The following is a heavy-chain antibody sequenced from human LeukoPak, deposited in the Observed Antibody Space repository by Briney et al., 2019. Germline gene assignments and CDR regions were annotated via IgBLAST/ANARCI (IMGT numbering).Heavy chain of an antibody. CDR2: INHSGST. Sequence: SETLSLTCVVYAESFSGYYWSWIRQPPGKGLEWIGEINHSGSTNYNPSLKSRVTLSVDTSKTQFSLKLSSVTAADTAVYYCARQTNGGDYYYYYYMDVWGKGTTVTISS. CDR1: AESFSGYY. CDR3: ARQTNGGDYYYYYYMDV. V-gene: IGHV4-34*01. J-gene: IGHJ6*03. D-gene: IGHD3-16*01.